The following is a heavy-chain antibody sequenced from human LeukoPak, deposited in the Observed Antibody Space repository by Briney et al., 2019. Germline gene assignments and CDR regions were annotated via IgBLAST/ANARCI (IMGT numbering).Heavy chain of an antibody. Sequence: ASVKVSCKASGYTFTSYGISWVRQAPGQGLEWMGLISAYNGNTNYAQKLQGRVTMTTDTSTSTAYMELRSLRSDDTAVYYCARGSYYYDSSGYYYGDYWGQGTLVTVSS. D-gene: IGHD3-22*01. V-gene: IGHV1-18*01. CDR3: ARGSYYYDSSGYYYGDY. J-gene: IGHJ4*02. CDR1: GYTFTSYG. CDR2: ISAYNGNT.